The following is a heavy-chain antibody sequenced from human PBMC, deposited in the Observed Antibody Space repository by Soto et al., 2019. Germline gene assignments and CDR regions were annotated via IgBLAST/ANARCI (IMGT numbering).Heavy chain of an antibody. V-gene: IGHV4-4*02. J-gene: IGHJ4*02. D-gene: IGHD2-15*01. CDR2: IYHSGSP. CDR3: AKDRHCSGASCYSAFDY. CDR1: GGSISSTNW. Sequence: SETLSLTCAVSGGSISSTNWWSWVRQPPGKGLEWIAEIYHSGSPNYNPSLKSRATISVDKSKNQFSLKLSSVSAEDTAVYYSAKDRHCSGASCYSAFDYWGQGALVTVSS.